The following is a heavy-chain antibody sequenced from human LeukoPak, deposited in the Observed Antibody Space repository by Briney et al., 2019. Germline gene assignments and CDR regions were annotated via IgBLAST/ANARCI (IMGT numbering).Heavy chain of an antibody. CDR3: AELGITMIGGV. CDR1: GFTFSSYE. D-gene: IGHD3-10*02. CDR2: ISRSGSTI. Sequence: GGSLRLSCAASGFTFSSYEMNGVRQAPGKGLEWGSYISRSGSTIYYADSVKGRFTISRDNAKNSLYLQMNSLRAEDTAVYYCAELGITMIGGVWGKGTTVTISS. J-gene: IGHJ6*04. V-gene: IGHV3-48*03.